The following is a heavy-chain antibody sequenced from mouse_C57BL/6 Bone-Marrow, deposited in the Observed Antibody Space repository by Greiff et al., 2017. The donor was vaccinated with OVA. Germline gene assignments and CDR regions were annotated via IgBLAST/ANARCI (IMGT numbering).Heavy chain of an antibody. Sequence: QVTLKVSGPGILQPSQTLSLTCSFSGFSLSTFGMGVGRIRQPSGKGLEWLVHIWWDDDKYYNPALKSRLTNSKDTSKNQVILKIANVDTADTATYYCARIAGYGAYWGQGTLVTVSA. D-gene: IGHD2-2*01. CDR2: IWWDDDK. V-gene: IGHV8-8*01. CDR3: ARIAGYGAY. J-gene: IGHJ3*01. CDR1: GFSLSTFGMG.